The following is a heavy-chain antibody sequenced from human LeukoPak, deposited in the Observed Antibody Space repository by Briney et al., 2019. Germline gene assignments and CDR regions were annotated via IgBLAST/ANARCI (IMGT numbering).Heavy chain of an antibody. CDR1: GYTFTSYY. D-gene: IGHD2-15*01. Sequence: ASVKVSCKASGYTFTSYYMHWVRQAPGQGLEWMGIINPSGGSTSYAQKFQGRVTMTRDTSTSTVYMELSSLRSEDTAVYYCAGSCSGGSFYSSYYFYYMDVWGKGTTVTVSS. V-gene: IGHV1-46*01. CDR2: INPSGGST. CDR3: AGSCSGGSFYSSYYFYYMDV. J-gene: IGHJ6*03.